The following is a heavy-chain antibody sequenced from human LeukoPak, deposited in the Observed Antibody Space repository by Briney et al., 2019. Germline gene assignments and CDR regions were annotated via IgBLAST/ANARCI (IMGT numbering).Heavy chain of an antibody. CDR2: ISGDGTNT. Sequence: GGSLRLSCAASGFTFRSYAMSWVRQAPGKGPEWVSAISGDGTNTYYADSLKGRFTISRDNSKNTLYLQMNSLRAEDTAVYYCAKGRNGWSFWFDPWGQGTLVTVSS. CDR3: AKGRNGWSFWFDP. D-gene: IGHD6-19*01. CDR1: GFTFRSYA. J-gene: IGHJ5*02. V-gene: IGHV3-23*01.